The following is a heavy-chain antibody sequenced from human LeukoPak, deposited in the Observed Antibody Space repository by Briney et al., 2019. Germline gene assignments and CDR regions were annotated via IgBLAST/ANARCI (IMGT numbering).Heavy chain of an antibody. Sequence: SETLSLTCTVSGDSISSYYWSWIRQPPGKGLEWIGYIYYSGNTNYNPSLKSRVTISVDTSKNQFSLKLSSVTAADTAVYYCARSVGAAAGTGWFDPWGQGTLVTVSS. CDR1: GDSISSYY. D-gene: IGHD6-13*01. CDR3: ARSVGAAAGTGWFDP. V-gene: IGHV4-59*08. CDR2: IYYSGNT. J-gene: IGHJ5*02.